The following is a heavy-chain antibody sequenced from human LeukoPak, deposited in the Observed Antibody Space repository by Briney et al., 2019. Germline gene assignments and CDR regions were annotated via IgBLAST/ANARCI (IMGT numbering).Heavy chain of an antibody. CDR3: ARDSPPVEEAAAIITPYYYYGMDV. CDR1: GYTFTSYD. D-gene: IGHD2-2*01. V-gene: IGHV1-8*01. J-gene: IGHJ6*02. Sequence: ASVKVSCKASGYTFTSYDINWVRQATGQGLEWMGWMNPNSGNTGYAQKFQGRVTMTRNTSISTAYMELSSLRSEDTAVYYCARDSPPVEEAAAIITPYYYYGMDVWGQGTTVTVSS. CDR2: MNPNSGNT.